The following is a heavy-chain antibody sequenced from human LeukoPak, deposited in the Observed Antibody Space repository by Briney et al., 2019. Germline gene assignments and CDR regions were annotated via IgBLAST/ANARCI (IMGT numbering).Heavy chain of an antibody. CDR1: GYSFTSYW. CDR2: IYPGDSDT. J-gene: IGHJ6*02. CDR3: ARLPGYCSSTSCYSSRYYYYYGMDV. D-gene: IGHD2-2*01. V-gene: IGHV5-51*01. Sequence: GESLKISCKGSGYSFTSYWIGWVRQMPGKGLEWMGIIYPGDSDTRYSPSFQGQVTISADKSISIAYLQWSSLKASDTAMYYCARLPGYCSSTSCYSSRYYYYYGMDVWGQGTTVTVSS.